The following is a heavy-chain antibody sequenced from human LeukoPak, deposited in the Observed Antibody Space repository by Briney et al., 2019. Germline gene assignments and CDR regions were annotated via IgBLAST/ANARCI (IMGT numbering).Heavy chain of an antibody. CDR2: VHFSGST. J-gene: IGHJ5*02. V-gene: IGHV4-38-2*02. D-gene: IGHD3-22*01. Sequence: PSETLSLTCTVSGYSISSGYYWSWIRQPPGKALEWVAYVHFSGSTNYNPSLKSRVTISLDTSNNQFSLNLNSVTAADTAIYYCARVAHPQVIAYWFDPWGQGTLVTVSS. CDR3: ARVAHPQVIAYWFDP. CDR1: GYSISSGYY.